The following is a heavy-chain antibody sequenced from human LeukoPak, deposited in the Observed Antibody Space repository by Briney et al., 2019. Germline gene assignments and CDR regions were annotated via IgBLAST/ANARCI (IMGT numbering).Heavy chain of an antibody. CDR3: ARIGSGWYLGPAQPSS. Sequence: SETLSLTCAVYGGSFSGYYWSWIRQPPGKGLEWIGEINHSGSTNYNPSLKSRVTISVDTSKNQFSLKLSSVTAADTAVYYCARIGSGWYLGPAQPSSWGQGTLVTVSS. J-gene: IGHJ5*02. CDR2: INHSGST. D-gene: IGHD6-19*01. V-gene: IGHV4-34*01. CDR1: GGSFSGYY.